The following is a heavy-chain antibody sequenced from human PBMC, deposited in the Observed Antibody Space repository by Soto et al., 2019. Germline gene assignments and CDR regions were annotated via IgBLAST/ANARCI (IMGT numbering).Heavy chain of an antibody. D-gene: IGHD3-22*01. Sequence: PGGSLRLSCAASGFTFSSYGVHWVRQAPGKGLEWVAVIWYDGSNKYYADSVKGRFTISRDNSKNTLYLQMNSLRAEDTAVYYCARDGTGYYGAFDIWGQGTMVTVSS. CDR2: IWYDGSNK. CDR3: ARDGTGYYGAFDI. J-gene: IGHJ3*02. V-gene: IGHV3-33*01. CDR1: GFTFSSYG.